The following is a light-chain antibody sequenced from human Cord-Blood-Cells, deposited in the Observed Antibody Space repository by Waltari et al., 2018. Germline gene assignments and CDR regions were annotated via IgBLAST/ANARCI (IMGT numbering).Light chain of an antibody. V-gene: IGKV3-20*01. CDR2: GAS. CDR3: QQYGSSPYT. Sequence: EIVLTQSPGTLSLSPGDRAPLSCRASQSVSSSYLAWYQQKPGQAPRLLIYGASSRATGIPDRFSGSGSGTDFTLTISRLEPEDFAVYYCQQYGSSPYTFGQGTKLEIK. CDR1: QSVSSSY. J-gene: IGKJ2*01.